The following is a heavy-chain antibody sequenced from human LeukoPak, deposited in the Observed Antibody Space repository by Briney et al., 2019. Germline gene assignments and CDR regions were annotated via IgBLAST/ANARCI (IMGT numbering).Heavy chain of an antibody. CDR2: IYYSGST. D-gene: IGHD3-22*01. J-gene: IGHJ4*02. CDR1: GVSISSSLYY. CDR3: ATQDSSVYYYLY. V-gene: IGHV4-39*01. Sequence: SETLSLTCTVSGVSISSSLYYWGWVRQPPGTGLEWIGSIYYSGSTYSNPPLKSRVIISVDTSKNLFSLKLSSVPAAGTAVYYCATQDSSVYYYLYWGQGTLVTVSS.